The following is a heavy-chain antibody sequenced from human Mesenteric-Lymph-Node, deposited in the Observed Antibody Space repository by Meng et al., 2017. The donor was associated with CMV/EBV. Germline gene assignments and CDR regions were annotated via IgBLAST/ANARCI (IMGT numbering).Heavy chain of an antibody. V-gene: IGHV3-30-3*01. CDR3: ARQYTGYSYGPPIYGMDV. D-gene: IGHD5-18*01. CDR2: ISYEGGNQ. CDR1: GFTFSSYA. Sequence: GESLKISCAASGFTFSSYAMFWVRQAPGKGLEWVAVISYEGGNQFYADSVKGRFTISRDNAKNSLYLQMNSLRAEDTAVYYCARQYTGYSYGPPIYGMDVWGQGTTVTVSS. J-gene: IGHJ6*02.